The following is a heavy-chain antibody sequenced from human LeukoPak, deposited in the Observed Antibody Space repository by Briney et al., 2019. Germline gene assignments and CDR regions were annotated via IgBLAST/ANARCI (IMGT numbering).Heavy chain of an antibody. CDR3: AKDTQSFYDSSGYHYVGDIYFDH. V-gene: IGHV3-30*02. CDR2: IWYDGSNK. J-gene: IGHJ4*02. CDR1: GFTFSSYG. Sequence: GGSLRLSCAASGFTFSSYGMHWVRQAPGKGLEWVAGIWYDGSNKYYADSVKGRFTISRDNSKNTLYLQMDSLRTEDTALYYCAKDTQSFYDSSGYHYVGDIYFDHWGQGTLVTVSS. D-gene: IGHD3-22*01.